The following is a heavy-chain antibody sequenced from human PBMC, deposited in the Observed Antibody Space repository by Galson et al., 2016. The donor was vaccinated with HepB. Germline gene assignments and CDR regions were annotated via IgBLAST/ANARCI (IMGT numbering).Heavy chain of an antibody. CDR1: GGSFSTYG. CDR2: IIPTFRTP. CDR3: ARPKQDYSLYAMDV. D-gene: IGHD3-16*01. V-gene: IGHV1-69*13. J-gene: IGHJ6*02. Sequence: SVKVSCKASGGSFSTYGISWVRQAPGQGLEWMGGIIPTFRTPNYAQKLQGRVTITADESTSTVYMELSRLTSEDTAVYYCARPKQDYSLYAMDVWGQGTTSTVSS.